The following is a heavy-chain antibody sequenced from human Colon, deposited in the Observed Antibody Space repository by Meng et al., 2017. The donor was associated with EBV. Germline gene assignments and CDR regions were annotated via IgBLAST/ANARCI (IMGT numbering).Heavy chain of an antibody. D-gene: IGHD3-22*01. V-gene: IGHV4-30-4*01. CDR1: GDSISSTDYY. Sequence: VSLPEPGPGLVKPSQTLSLTCTVSGDSISSTDYYWSWVRQPPGKGLEWTGYIYYSGSRYYNPSLKSRVTISVDTSKNQFSLKLSSVTAADTAVYYCARVTGEIYYDGSGYPEAFDYWGQGTLVTVSS. CDR2: IYYSGSR. CDR3: ARVTGEIYYDGSGYPEAFDY. J-gene: IGHJ4*02.